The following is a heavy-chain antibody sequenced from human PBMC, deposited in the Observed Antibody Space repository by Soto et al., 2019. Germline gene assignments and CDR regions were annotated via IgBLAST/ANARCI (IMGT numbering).Heavy chain of an antibody. V-gene: IGHV3-48*02. CDR1: GFTFSDYA. Sequence: EVQLVESGGGLAQPGGSLRLSCAASGFTFSDYAMNWVRQVPGKGLEWISQIASSGTPIYYADSVRGRFTISRDNAENSLYLQMNSLREEDTAVYFCTREGIWGQGTLVTVSS. J-gene: IGHJ4*02. CDR3: TREGI. CDR2: IASSGTPI.